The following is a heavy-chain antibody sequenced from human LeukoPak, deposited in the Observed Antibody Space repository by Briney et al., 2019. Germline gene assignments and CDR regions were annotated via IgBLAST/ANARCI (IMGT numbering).Heavy chain of an antibody. CDR2: ISYDGSNK. V-gene: IGHV3-30*18. CDR1: GFDFSTYY. J-gene: IGHJ6*02. CDR3: AKEHSSQPEGGIAAAEYYYYGMDV. Sequence: GGSLRLSCAASGFDFSTYYLNWVRQAPGKGLEWVAVISYDGSNKYYADSVKGRFTISRDNSKNTLYLQMNSLRAEDTAVYYCAKEHSSQPEGGIAAAEYYYYGMDVWGQGTTVTVSS. D-gene: IGHD6-13*01.